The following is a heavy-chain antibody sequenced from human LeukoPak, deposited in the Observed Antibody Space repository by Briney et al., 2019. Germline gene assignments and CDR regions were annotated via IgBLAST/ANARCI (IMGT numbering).Heavy chain of an antibody. D-gene: IGHD3-10*02. CDR3: AELGITMIGGV. V-gene: IGHV3-48*03. J-gene: IGHJ6*04. CDR1: GFTFRSHE. CDR2: ISGSGSTK. Sequence: PGGSLRLSCAASGFTFRSHEMNWVRQAPGKGLEWVSYISGSGSTKYYADSVKGRFTISRDNAKNSLYLQMNSLRAEDTAVYYCAELGITMIGGVWGKGTTVTISS.